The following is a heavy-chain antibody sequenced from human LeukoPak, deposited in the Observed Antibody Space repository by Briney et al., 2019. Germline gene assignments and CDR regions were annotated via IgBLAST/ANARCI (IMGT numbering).Heavy chain of an antibody. CDR3: TTDRDGSSWYVDY. CDR2: IKSKTDGGTT. J-gene: IGHJ4*02. V-gene: IGHV3-15*01. CDR1: GFTFDTCE. D-gene: IGHD6-13*01. Sequence: AGGSLRLSCVASGFTFDTCEMSWVRQAPGKGLEWVGRIKSKTDGGTTDYAAPVKGRFTISRDDSKNTLYLQMNSLKTEDTAVYYCTTDRDGSSWYVDYWGQGTLVTVSS.